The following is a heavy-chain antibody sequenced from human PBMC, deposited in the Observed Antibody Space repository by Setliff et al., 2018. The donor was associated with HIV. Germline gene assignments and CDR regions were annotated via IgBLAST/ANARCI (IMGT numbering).Heavy chain of an antibody. J-gene: IGHJ6*03. CDR3: ARDKDYYDFSGYYYIYYYMDV. D-gene: IGHD3-22*01. V-gene: IGHV3-33*01. CDR1: GFTFSSYG. CDR2: IWYDGSNK. Sequence: SLTISCAASGFTFSSYGMHWVRQAPGKGLEWVAVIWYDGSNKYYADSVKGRFTISRDKSKNTLYLQMNSLRAEDTAVYYCARDKDYYDFSGYYYIYYYMDVWGKGTTVTVSS.